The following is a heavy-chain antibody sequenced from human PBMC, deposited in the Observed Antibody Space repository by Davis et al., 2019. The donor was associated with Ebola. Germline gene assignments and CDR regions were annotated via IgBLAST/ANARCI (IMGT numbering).Heavy chain of an antibody. Sequence: PGGSLRLSCSASGFTLSAHWMHWVRQAPGKGLEWVSSISSSSSYIYYADSVKGRFTISRDNAKNSLYLQMNSLRAEDTAVYYCGPDYYYYGMDVWGQGTTVTVSS. CDR1: GFTLSAHW. CDR3: GPDYYYYGMDV. CDR2: ISSSSSYI. J-gene: IGHJ6*02. V-gene: IGHV3-21*01.